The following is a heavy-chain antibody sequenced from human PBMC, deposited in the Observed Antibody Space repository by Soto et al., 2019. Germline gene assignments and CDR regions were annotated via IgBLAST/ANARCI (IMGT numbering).Heavy chain of an antibody. CDR1: GGRFSTYA. CDR3: ARGGKERFRGSGMDV. D-gene: IGHD1-1*01. V-gene: IGHV1-69*01. Sequence: QVQLVQSGAEVRKPGSSVRVSCKASGGRFSTYAFNWVRQAPGQGLEWLGGIITFFGAAMYAQKFQGRVTITADEFTTTAYMELSGLRSEETAVYYCARGGKERFRGSGMDVWGQGTTVTVSS. CDR2: IITFFGAA. J-gene: IGHJ6*02.